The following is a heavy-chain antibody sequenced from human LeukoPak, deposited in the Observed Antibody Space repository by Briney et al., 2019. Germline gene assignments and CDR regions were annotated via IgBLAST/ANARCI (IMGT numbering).Heavy chain of an antibody. D-gene: IGHD4/OR15-4a*01. Sequence: ASVKVSCTASGYTFTDYYVHWVRLVPGQGLEWMGRISPNSGATNYAEKFRGRVTMARDTSINTVYMEMSSLRSDDTAVYYCARDLWGWGSDYLDYWGQGTLVTVSS. CDR1: GYTFTDYY. J-gene: IGHJ4*02. CDR3: ARDLWGWGSDYLDY. V-gene: IGHV1-2*06. CDR2: ISPNSGAT.